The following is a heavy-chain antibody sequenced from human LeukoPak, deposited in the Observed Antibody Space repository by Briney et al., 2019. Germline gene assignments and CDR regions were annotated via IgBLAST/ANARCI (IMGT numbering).Heavy chain of an antibody. Sequence: ASVKVSCKASGYTFTSYDINWVRQATGQGLEWMGWMNPNSGNTGYAQKFQGRVTMTRNTSITTAYMELSSLRSEDTAMYYCARGYSSSWYYYGMDVWGQGTTVTASS. D-gene: IGHD6-13*01. V-gene: IGHV1-8*01. J-gene: IGHJ6*02. CDR1: GYTFTSYD. CDR2: MNPNSGNT. CDR3: ARGYSSSWYYYGMDV.